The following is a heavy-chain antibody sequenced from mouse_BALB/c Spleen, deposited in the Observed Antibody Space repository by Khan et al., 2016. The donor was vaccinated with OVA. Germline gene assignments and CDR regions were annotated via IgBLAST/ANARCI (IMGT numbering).Heavy chain of an antibody. J-gene: IGHJ4*01. D-gene: IGHD2-14*01. V-gene: IGHV1-4*01. CDR1: GYSFTSHT. CDR3: ARRTTGYAVDY. Sequence: QVQLKESGAELARPGASVKMSCKASGYSFTSHTMHWVKQRPGQGLEWIGYINHRSGYTNYNQKFNDKATLTAAKSSSTAYMQLSSLTSEDSAVYYCARRTTGYAVDYWGQGTSVTVSS. CDR2: INHRSGYT.